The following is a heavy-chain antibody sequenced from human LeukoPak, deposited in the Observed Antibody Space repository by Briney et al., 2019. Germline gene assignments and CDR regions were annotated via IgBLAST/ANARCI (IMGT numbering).Heavy chain of an antibody. D-gene: IGHD3-3*01. CDR3: ARVSTYYDFWSGHYYFDY. CDR2: MKQDGSEK. CDR1: GFTFSSYW. V-gene: IGHV3-7*01. Sequence: GGSLRLSCAASGFTFSSYWMSWVRQAPGKGLEWVANMKQDGSEKYYVDSVKGRFTISRDNAKNSLYLQMNSLRAEDTAVYYCARVSTYYDFWSGHYYFDYWGQGTLVTVSS. J-gene: IGHJ4*02.